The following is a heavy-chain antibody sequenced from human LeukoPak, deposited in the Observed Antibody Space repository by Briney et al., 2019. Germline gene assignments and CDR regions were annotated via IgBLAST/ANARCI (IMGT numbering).Heavy chain of an antibody. CDR2: ISVYNGNT. J-gene: IGHJ4*02. Sequence: ASVKVSCKASGYTFTSCGITWVRQAPGQGLEWVGWISVYNGNTNYAQKLQGRVTMTTDTSTSTAYMELTSLKSDDTAVYYCARGYSTGSLLYWGQGTLVTVSS. V-gene: IGHV1-18*01. CDR1: GYTFTSCG. CDR3: ARGYSTGSLLY. D-gene: IGHD6-19*01.